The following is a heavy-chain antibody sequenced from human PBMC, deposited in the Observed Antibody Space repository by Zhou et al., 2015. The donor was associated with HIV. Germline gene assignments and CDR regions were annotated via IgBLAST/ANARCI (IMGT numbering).Heavy chain of an antibody. CDR2: IIPIFGTA. Sequence: QVQLVQSGAEVKKPGSSVKVSCKASGGTFSSYAISWVRQAPGQGLEWMGGIIPIFGTANYAQKFQGRVTITADESTSTAYMELSSLRSEDTAVYYCARGTDLMVRGVTGGFGVWTPQTFRLWGQGTTVTVSS. J-gene: IGHJ6*02. V-gene: IGHV1-69*01. CDR1: GGTFSSYA. D-gene: IGHD3-10*01. CDR3: ARGTDLMVRGVTGGFGVWTPQTFRL.